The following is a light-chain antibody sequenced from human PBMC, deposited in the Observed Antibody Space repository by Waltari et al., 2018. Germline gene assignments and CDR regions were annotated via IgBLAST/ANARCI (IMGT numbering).Light chain of an antibody. Sequence: QSVLTQPPSVSGAPGQRVTISCTGSNSNIGAGYDGLWYQQFPGTAPKLLIFGNNNRPSGVPDRFSVSKSGTSASLAITGLQAEDEADYYCQSYDISLSAWVFGGGTKLAVL. CDR2: GNN. V-gene: IGLV1-40*01. J-gene: IGLJ3*02. CDR3: QSYDISLSAWV. CDR1: NSNIGAGYD.